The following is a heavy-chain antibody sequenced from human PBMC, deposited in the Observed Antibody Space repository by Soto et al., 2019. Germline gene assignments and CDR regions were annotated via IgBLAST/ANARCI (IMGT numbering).Heavy chain of an antibody. CDR1: GGSFSGYY. CDR3: ARDQRNRDFDY. J-gene: IGHJ4*02. D-gene: IGHD1-1*01. CDR2: INHSGST. Sequence: SETLSLTCAVYGGSFSGYYWSWIRQPPRKGLEWIGEINHSGSTNYNPSLKSRVTISVDTPKNQFSLKLSSVTAADTAVYYCARDQRNRDFDYWGQGTLVTVSS. V-gene: IGHV4-34*01.